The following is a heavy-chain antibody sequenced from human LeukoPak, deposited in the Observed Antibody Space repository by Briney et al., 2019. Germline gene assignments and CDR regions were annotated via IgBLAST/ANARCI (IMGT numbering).Heavy chain of an antibody. Sequence: SETLSLTCTLSGGSITTESYYWAWIRQPPGKGLDWIGSVFHSGHTYYNPSLKSRVTISVDRPKTQFSLMLGSVTAADTAMYYCARANYDFWSRLDPHYYYMDIWGTGTAVTVSS. V-gene: IGHV4-39*01. J-gene: IGHJ6*03. CDR3: ARANYDFWSRLDPHYYYMDI. D-gene: IGHD3-3*01. CDR2: VFHSGHT. CDR1: GGSITTESYY.